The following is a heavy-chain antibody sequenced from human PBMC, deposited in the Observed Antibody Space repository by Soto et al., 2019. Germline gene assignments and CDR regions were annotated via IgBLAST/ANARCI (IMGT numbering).Heavy chain of an antibody. CDR1: GYSFTSYW. J-gene: IGHJ6*02. D-gene: IGHD6-13*01. V-gene: IGHV5-51*01. CDR2: IYPGDSDT. Sequence: GESLKISCKGSGYSFTSYWIGWVRQMPGKGLEWMGIIYPGDSDTRYSPSFQGQVTISADKSISTAYLQWSSLKASDTAMYYCARNGGIAAAGPEFYGMDVWGQGTTVTVSS. CDR3: ARNGGIAAAGPEFYGMDV.